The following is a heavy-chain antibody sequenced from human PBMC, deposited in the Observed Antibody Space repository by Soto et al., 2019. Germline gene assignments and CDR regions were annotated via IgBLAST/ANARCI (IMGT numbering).Heavy chain of an antibody. J-gene: IGHJ4*02. CDR1: GDTFNFYS. Sequence: QVQLVQSGAEVKKPGSSVRVSCKASGDTFNFYSINWVRQAPGLGLEWMGRTNPILSMSNYAQRFQGRVTMTADKSTSTAYMELSILRSEDTAMYYCASSYGSGYRAFDSWGQGALVTVSS. V-gene: IGHV1-69*02. CDR3: ASSYGSGYRAFDS. D-gene: IGHD3-10*01. CDR2: TNPILSMS.